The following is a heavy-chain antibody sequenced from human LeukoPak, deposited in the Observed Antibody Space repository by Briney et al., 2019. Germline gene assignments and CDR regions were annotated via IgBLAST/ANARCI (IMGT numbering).Heavy chain of an antibody. D-gene: IGHD3-16*01. CDR3: ARVLRRKERSYYYYMDV. CDR1: GGSFSGYY. J-gene: IGHJ6*03. V-gene: IGHV4-34*01. Sequence: PSETLSLTCAVYGGSFSGYYWSWIRQPPGKGLEWIGEINHSGSTNYNPSLKSRVTISVDTSKNQFSLKLSSVTAADTAVYYCARVLRRKERSYYYYMDVWGKGTTVTVSS. CDR2: INHSGST.